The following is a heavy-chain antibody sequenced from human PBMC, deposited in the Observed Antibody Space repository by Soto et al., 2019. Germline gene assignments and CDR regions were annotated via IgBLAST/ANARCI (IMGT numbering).Heavy chain of an antibody. CDR2: SAGSGSSR. CDR3: VKFRGQAYSYYHMDV. CDR1: GFNFGTYA. V-gene: IGHV3-23*01. Sequence: EVQLLESGGGLVQPGGSLRLACAASGFNFGTYAMGWVRQAPGRGLEWVSSAGSGSSRYYADSVRGRFTVSRDTSKSTLYLEMSSLRAEDTVIYYCVKFRGQAYSYYHMDVWGKGTTVTVSS. J-gene: IGHJ6*03.